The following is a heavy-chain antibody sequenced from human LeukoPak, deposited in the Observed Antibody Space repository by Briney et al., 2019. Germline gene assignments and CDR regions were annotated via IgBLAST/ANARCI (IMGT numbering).Heavy chain of an antibody. CDR3: ARFSYGDSGYFDY. Sequence: QSGGSLRLSCPASGFIFSDYYMSWIRQAPGKGVEWVSYISSSSSYINYADSVKGRFTISRDNAKNSLYLQMNSLRAEDTAVYYCARFSYGDSGYFDYWGQGTLVTVSS. CDR2: ISSSSSYI. J-gene: IGHJ4*02. D-gene: IGHD4-17*01. CDR1: GFIFSDYY. V-gene: IGHV3-11*06.